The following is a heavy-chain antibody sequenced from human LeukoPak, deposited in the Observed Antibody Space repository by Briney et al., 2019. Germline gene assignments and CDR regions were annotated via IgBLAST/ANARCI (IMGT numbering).Heavy chain of an antibody. CDR2: IIPIFGTA. D-gene: IGHD2-15*01. Sequence: ASVKVSCKASGGTFSSYAISWVRQAPGQGLEWMGGIIPIFGTANYAQKFQGRVTITADESTSTAYMELSSLRSEDTAVYYCARPRTRYCSGGSCYAVPYNWFDPWGQGTLVTVSS. CDR1: GGTFSSYA. CDR3: ARPRTRYCSGGSCYAVPYNWFDP. J-gene: IGHJ5*02. V-gene: IGHV1-69*13.